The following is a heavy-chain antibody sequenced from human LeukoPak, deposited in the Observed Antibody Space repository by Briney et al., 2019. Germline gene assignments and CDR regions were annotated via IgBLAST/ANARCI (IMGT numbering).Heavy chain of an antibody. J-gene: IGHJ4*02. Sequence: SETLSLTCTVSGGSISSSSYYWGWIRQPPGKGLEWIGSIYYSGSTYYNPSLKSRVTISVDTSKNQFSLKLSSVTAADTAVYYCARDHLDYGGPHFDYWGQGTLVTVSS. CDR2: IYYSGST. CDR3: ARDHLDYGGPHFDY. V-gene: IGHV4-39*07. D-gene: IGHD4-23*01. CDR1: GGSISSSSYY.